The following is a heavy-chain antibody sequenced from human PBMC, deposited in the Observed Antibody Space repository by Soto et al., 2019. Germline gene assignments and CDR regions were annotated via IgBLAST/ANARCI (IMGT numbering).Heavy chain of an antibody. V-gene: IGHV3-21*02. J-gene: IGHJ6*03. CDR1: GFDFSSYS. CDR3: MRDLGCYFRSGYMAV. CDR2: INDDSSYI. D-gene: IGHD3-10*02. Sequence: EVQLVESGGGLVKPGGSLRLSCAASGFDFSSYSMNWVRQAPGKGLEWVSSINDDSSYIYYAPSLMGRFTVSRDNAKESLSLQMESRTAADSVVYYWMRDLGCYFRSGYMAVCCDGATVTVSS.